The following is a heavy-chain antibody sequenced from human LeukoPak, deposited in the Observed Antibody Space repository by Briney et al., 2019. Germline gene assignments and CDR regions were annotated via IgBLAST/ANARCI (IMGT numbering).Heavy chain of an antibody. CDR3: AKVKDYYYYYGMDV. CDR2: IIPIFGTA. CDR1: GGTFSSYA. J-gene: IGHJ6*02. Sequence: ASVKVSCKASGGTFSSYAISWVRQAPGQGLEWMGGIIPIFGTANYAQKFQGRVTITADESTSTAYMELSSLRSEDTAVYYCAKVKDYYYYYGMDVWGQGTTVTVSS. V-gene: IGHV1-69*13.